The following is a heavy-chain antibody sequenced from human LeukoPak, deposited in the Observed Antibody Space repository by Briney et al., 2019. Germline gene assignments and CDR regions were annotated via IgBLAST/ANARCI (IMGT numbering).Heavy chain of an antibody. Sequence: PGGSLRLYCAASGFTFSTYSMNWVRQAPGKGLEWVSYISGTSSLIYYADSVKGRFTISRDNAKNSLYLQMNSLRDEDTAVYYCVRDQFFSFDYWGQGTLVTVSS. J-gene: IGHJ4*02. CDR2: ISGTSSLI. V-gene: IGHV3-48*02. CDR3: VRDQFFSFDY. D-gene: IGHD3-3*01. CDR1: GFTFSTYS.